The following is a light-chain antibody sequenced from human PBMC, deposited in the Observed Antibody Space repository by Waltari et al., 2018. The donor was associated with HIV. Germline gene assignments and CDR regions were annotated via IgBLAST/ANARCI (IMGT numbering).Light chain of an antibody. Sequence: QSALSQPASVSASPGQSITISCTGTSSDLGNYDLVSWYHQRPGKAPKLMIYEVNKWPSGVSNRFSGSKSGITASLTISGLQAEDEADYYCCSYVTTGTWVFGGGTKLTVL. CDR1: SSDLGNYDL. V-gene: IGLV2-23*02. CDR2: EVN. J-gene: IGLJ3*02. CDR3: CSYVTTGTWV.